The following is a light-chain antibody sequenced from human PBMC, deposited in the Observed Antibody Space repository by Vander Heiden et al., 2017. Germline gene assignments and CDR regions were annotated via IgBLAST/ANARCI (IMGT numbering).Light chain of an antibody. J-gene: IGKJ2*01. V-gene: IGKV4-1*01. Sequence: DIVLTQSPDSLAVSLGERATINCKSSQSVLYSSNNKNYLAWYQQKPGQPPKLLIDWASTRESGVPDRFRGSGYGTDCTLTISSLQAEDVAVYYCQQYDSKPPYTCGQGTKLEIK. CDR3: QQYDSKPPYT. CDR1: QSVLYSSNNKNY. CDR2: WAS.